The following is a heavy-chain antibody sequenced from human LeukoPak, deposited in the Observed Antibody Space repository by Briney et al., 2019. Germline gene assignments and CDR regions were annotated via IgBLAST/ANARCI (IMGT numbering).Heavy chain of an antibody. J-gene: IGHJ3*02. V-gene: IGHV1-8*01. CDR2: MNPNSGNT. CDR1: GYTFTSYD. D-gene: IGHD2-21*02. CDR3: ARGGIAYCGGDCSPADKDI. Sequence: ASVKVSCKASGYTFTSYDINWVRQATGQGLEWMGWMNPNSGNTGCAQKFQGRVTMTRNTSISTAYMELSSLRSEDTAVYYCARGGIAYCGGDCSPADKDIWGQGTMVTVSS.